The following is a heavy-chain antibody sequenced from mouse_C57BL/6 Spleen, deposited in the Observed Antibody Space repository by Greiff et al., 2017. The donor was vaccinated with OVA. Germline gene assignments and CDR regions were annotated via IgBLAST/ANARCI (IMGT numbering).Heavy chain of an antibody. Sequence: EVMLVESGGGLVKPGGSLKLSCAASGFTFSSYAMSWVRQTPEKRLEWVATISDGGSYTYYPDNVKGRFTISRDNAKNNLYLQMSHLKSEDTAMYYCARELYYRGAMDYWGQGTSVTVSS. CDR1: GFTFSSYA. CDR3: ARELYYRGAMDY. CDR2: ISDGGSYT. D-gene: IGHD2-12*01. V-gene: IGHV5-4*01. J-gene: IGHJ4*01.